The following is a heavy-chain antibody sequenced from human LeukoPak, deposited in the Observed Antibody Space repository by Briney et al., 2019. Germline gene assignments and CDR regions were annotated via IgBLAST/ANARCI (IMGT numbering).Heavy chain of an antibody. V-gene: IGHV3-30*02. J-gene: IGHJ4*02. CDR2: IQDDGATT. Sequence: GGSLRLSCAASGLTFSNFPMHWVRQAPGKGLEWVALIQDDGATTNYADSVRGRFTISRDNSKSTVYLQMNSLKPDDTAVYYCANQSITLVVVISPFDYWGQGTLVTVSS. CDR3: ANQSITLVVVISPFDY. D-gene: IGHD3-22*01. CDR1: GLTFSNFP.